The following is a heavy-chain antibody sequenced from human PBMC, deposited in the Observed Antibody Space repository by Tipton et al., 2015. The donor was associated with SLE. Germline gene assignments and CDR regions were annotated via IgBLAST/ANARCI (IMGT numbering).Heavy chain of an antibody. D-gene: IGHD3-3*01. CDR2: IYTSGST. Sequence: TLSLTCTVSGGSISSGSYYWSWIRQPAGKGLEWIGRIYTSGSTNYNPSLKSRVTISVDTSKNQFSLKLSSVTAADTAVYYCARALGPTIFGVGYWGQGTLVTVSS. CDR3: ARALGPTIFGVGY. V-gene: IGHV4-61*02. CDR1: GGSISSGSYY. J-gene: IGHJ4*02.